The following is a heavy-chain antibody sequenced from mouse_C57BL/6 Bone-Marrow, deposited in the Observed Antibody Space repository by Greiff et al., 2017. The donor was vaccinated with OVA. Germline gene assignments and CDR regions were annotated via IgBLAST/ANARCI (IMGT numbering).Heavy chain of an antibody. V-gene: IGHV5-12*01. D-gene: IGHD2-4*01. Sequence: EVKLQESGGGLVQPGGSLKLSCAASGFTFSDYYMYWVRQTPEKRLEWVAYISNCGGSTYYPDTVKGRFTIPRDNAKNTLCLEMGRLKSEVTAMYFCARPPYDYDDAMDYWGQGTSVTVSS. CDR3: ARPPYDYDDAMDY. CDR1: GFTFSDYY. J-gene: IGHJ4*01. CDR2: ISNCGGST.